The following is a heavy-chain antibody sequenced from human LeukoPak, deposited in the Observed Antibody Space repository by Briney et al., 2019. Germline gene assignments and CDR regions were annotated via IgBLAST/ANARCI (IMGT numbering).Heavy chain of an antibody. CDR1: GFTFSSYA. D-gene: IGHD1-26*01. V-gene: IGHV3-64*01. CDR2: ISSNGGST. J-gene: IGHJ4*02. CDR3: ARRVKSLGNYFDY. Sequence: PGGSLRLSCAASGFTFSSYAMHWVRQAPGKGLEYVSAISSNGGSTYYANSVKGRFTISRDNSKNTLYLQMGSQRAEDMAVYYCARRVKSLGNYFDYWGQGTLVTVSS.